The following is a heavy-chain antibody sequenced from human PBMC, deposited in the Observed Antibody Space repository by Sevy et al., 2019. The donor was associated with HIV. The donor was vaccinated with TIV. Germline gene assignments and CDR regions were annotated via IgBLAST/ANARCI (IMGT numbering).Heavy chain of an antibody. CDR1: GFSFDSYD. D-gene: IGHD3-10*01. CDR2: ISSVRTII. CDR3: ARVVGYVSGNYYKYYSDLDV. Sequence: GGSLRLSCTASGFSFDSYDMNWVRQAPGKGLEWVSSISSVRTIIYYGDSVRGRFSISRDNAKNSLYFQMNSLRVEDTAVYYCARVVGYVSGNYYKYYSDLDVWGQGTAVTVSS. J-gene: IGHJ6*02. V-gene: IGHV3-21*06.